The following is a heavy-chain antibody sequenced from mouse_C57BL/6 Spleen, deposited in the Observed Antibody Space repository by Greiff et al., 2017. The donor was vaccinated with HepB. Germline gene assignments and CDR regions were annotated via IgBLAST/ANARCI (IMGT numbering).Heavy chain of an antibody. CDR1: GYTFTSYW. J-gene: IGHJ2*01. Sequence: EVQVVESGTVLARPGASVKMSCKTSGYTFTSYWMHWVKQRPGQGLEWIGAIYPGNSDTSYNQKFKGKAKLTAVTSASTAYMELSSLTNEDSAVYYCTRDDYDVGNYFDYWGQGTTLTVSS. CDR3: TRDDYDVGNYFDY. V-gene: IGHV1-5*01. CDR2: IYPGNSDT. D-gene: IGHD2-4*01.